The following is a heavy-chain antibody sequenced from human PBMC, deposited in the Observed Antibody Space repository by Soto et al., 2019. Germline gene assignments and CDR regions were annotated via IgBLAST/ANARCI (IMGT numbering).Heavy chain of an antibody. CDR3: ATTFLEWFSLGYYYGMDV. V-gene: IGHV1-24*01. CDR1: GYTLTELS. CDR2: FDPEDGET. J-gene: IGHJ6*02. D-gene: IGHD3-3*01. Sequence: ASVKVSCKVSGYTLTELSMHWVRQAPGKELEWMGGFDPEDGETIYAQKFQGRVTMTEDTSTDTAYTELSSLRSEDTAVYYCATTFLEWFSLGYYYGMDVWGQGTTVTVSS.